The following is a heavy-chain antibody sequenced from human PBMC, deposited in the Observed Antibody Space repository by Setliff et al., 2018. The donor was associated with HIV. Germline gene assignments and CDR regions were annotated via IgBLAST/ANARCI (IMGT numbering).Heavy chain of an antibody. J-gene: IGHJ1*01. CDR1: GVSISRADCY. CDR2: ISHTGSA. D-gene: IGHD2-15*01. CDR3: AGDPYCSGDGCFRYYQH. Sequence: SETLSLTCSVSGVSISRADCYWSWIRQHPGKGLEWTGYISHTGSAHYNSSLENRISMSLDTSNNEFSLKLSSVTAADTAVYFCAGDPYCSGDGCFRYYQHWGRGTLVTVSS. V-gene: IGHV4-31*03.